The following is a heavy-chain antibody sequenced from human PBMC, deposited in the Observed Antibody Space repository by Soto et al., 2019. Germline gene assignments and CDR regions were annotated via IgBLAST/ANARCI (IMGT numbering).Heavy chain of an antibody. CDR2: INHSGST. V-gene: IGHV4-34*01. J-gene: IGHJ6*02. Sequence: SETLSLTCAVYGGSFSGYYWCWIRQPPGKGLEWIGEINHSGSTNYNPSLKSRVTISVDTSKNQFSLKLSSVTAADTAVYYCASSGGSGSYYNPKGLNYYYYGMDVWGQGTTVT. CDR3: ASSGGSGSYYNPKGLNYYYYGMDV. CDR1: GGSFSGYY. D-gene: IGHD3-10*01.